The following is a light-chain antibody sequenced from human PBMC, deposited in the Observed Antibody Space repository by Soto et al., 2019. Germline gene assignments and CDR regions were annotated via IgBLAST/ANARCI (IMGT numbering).Light chain of an antibody. CDR1: SSDVGVYNY. CDR2: EVS. CDR3: SSFAGNNNLV. V-gene: IGLV2-8*01. J-gene: IGLJ2*01. Sequence: QSALTQPPSASGSPGQSVTISCTGTSSDVGVYNYVSWYQQHPGNAPKLMIYEVSKRPSGVPDRFSGSKSGNTASLNVYGLQAEDEADYYFSSFAGNNNLVFGGGTKLTVL.